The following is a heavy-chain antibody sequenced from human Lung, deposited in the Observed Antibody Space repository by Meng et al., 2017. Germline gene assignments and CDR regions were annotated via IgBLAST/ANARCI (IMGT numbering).Heavy chain of an antibody. V-gene: IGHV4-34*01. J-gene: IGHJ4*02. CDR1: VGSFSDYY. CDR3: ARGPTTMAHDFDY. Sequence: QGRLQQWGAVLLKRSETLSLPFVLSVGSFSDYYWSWIRQPPGKGLEWIGEINHSGSTNYNPSLESRATISVDTSQNNLSLKLSSVTAADSAVYYCARGPTTMAHDFDYWGQGTLVTVSS. D-gene: IGHD4-11*01. CDR2: INHSGST.